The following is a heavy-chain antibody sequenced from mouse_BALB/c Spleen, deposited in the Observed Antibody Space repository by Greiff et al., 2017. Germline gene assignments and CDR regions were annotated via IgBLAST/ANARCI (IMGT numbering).Heavy chain of an antibody. J-gene: IGHJ3*01. CDR3: ARDSNYRYDGAWFAY. CDR2: IRNKANGYTT. CDR1: GFTFTDYY. Sequence: EVKLMESGGGLVQPGGSLRLSCATSGFTFTDYYMSWVRQPPGKALEWLGFIRNKANGYTTEYSASVKGRFTISRDNSQSILYLQMNTLRAEDSATYYCARDSNYRYDGAWFAYWGQGTLVTVSA. V-gene: IGHV7-3*02. D-gene: IGHD2-14*01.